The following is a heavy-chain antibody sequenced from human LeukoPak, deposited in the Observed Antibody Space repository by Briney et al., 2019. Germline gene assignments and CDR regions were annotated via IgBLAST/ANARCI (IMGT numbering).Heavy chain of an antibody. Sequence: SQTLSLTCAMSVDSPSVNSAASNWIRQSPTRCNEWLGRTYYRSKWYNDYAVSVKSRITINPDTSKKQFSLQLNSVTPEDTAVYYCARADSSGWYWGQGTLVTVSS. CDR1: VDSPSVNSAA. V-gene: IGHV6-1*01. D-gene: IGHD6-19*01. CDR3: ARADSSGWY. CDR2: TYYRSKWYN. J-gene: IGHJ4*02.